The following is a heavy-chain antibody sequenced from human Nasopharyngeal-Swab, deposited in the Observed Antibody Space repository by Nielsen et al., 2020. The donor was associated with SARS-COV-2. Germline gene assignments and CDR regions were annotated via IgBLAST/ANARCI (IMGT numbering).Heavy chain of an antibody. D-gene: IGHD6-6*01. V-gene: IGHV3-9*01. J-gene: IGHJ4*02. Sequence: GESLKISCAASGFTFDDYAMHWVRQAPGKGLEWVSGISWNSGSIGYADSVKGRFTISRDNAKNSLYLQMNRLRAEDTALYYCAKDIRPSIAATDYWGQGTLVTVSS. CDR3: AKDIRPSIAATDY. CDR1: GFTFDDYA. CDR2: ISWNSGSI.